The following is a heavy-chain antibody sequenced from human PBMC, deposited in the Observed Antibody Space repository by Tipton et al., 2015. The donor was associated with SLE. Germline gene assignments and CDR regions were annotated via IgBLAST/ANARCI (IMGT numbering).Heavy chain of an antibody. CDR2: INPNSGVT. V-gene: IGHV1-2*02. D-gene: IGHD2-2*01. CDR1: GYTFLDYY. Sequence: QVQLVQSGAEVKKPGASVKVSCKSSGYTFLDYYIHWVRQAPGQGLEYMGWINPNSGVTNYAQNFQGRVTMTRDTSVHTADMELTRLTSDDSAIYYCAREASTSGPTHLDLWGQGTLVTVSS. J-gene: IGHJ5*02. CDR3: AREASTSGPTHLDL.